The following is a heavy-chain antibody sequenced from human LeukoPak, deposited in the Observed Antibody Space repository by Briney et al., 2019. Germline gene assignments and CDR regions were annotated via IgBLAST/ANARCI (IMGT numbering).Heavy chain of an antibody. CDR1: GFTVSSNY. V-gene: IGHV3-53*01. J-gene: IGHJ4*02. D-gene: IGHD2-21*01. Sequence: PGGSLRLSCAASGFTVSSNYMSWVRQGPGKGLECVSVISNDGDAYYADSVKGRFTISRDTSKNTVSLQMNSLRAEDAAVYYCAKAPVTSCRGAYCYPFDYWGQGTLVTVSS. CDR2: ISNDGDA. CDR3: AKAPVTSCRGAYCYPFDY.